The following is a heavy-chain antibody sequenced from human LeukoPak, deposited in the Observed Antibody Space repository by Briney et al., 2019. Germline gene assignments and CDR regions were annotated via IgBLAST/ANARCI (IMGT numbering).Heavy chain of an antibody. D-gene: IGHD6-19*01. J-gene: IGHJ5*02. CDR2: ISGSGTST. CDR1: GFTFSSSA. V-gene: IGHV3-23*01. CDR3: AKAGWFSWFDP. Sequence: GGSLRLSCAASGFTFSSSAMTWVRQAPGKGLEWVSGISGSGTSTYYADSVKGRFTISRDNSKNTLYLQMNSLRAEDTAVYYCAKAGWFSWFDPWGPGTLVTVSS.